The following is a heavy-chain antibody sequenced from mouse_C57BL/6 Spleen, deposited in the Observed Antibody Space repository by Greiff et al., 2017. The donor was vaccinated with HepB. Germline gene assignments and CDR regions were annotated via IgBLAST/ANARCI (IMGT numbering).Heavy chain of an antibody. D-gene: IGHD1-2*01. Sequence: EVQRVESGGGLVQPGGSMKLSCAASGFTFSDAWMDWVRQSPEKGLEWVAEIRNKANNHATYYAESVKGRFTISRDDSKSSVYLQMNSLRAEDTGIYYCTSALLRPAWFAYWGQGTLVTVSA. J-gene: IGHJ3*01. V-gene: IGHV6-6*01. CDR2: IRNKANNHAT. CDR1: GFTFSDAW. CDR3: TSALLRPAWFAY.